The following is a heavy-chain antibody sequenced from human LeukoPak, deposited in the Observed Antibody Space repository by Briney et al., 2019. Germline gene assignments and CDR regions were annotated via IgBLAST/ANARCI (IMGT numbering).Heavy chain of an antibody. J-gene: IGHJ3*02. D-gene: IGHD3-10*01. V-gene: IGHV4-59*08. CDR1: GGSISVYY. CDR2: IYYSGST. CDR3: ARCYRYYGSGSYYEADFDI. Sequence: SETLSLTCTVSGGSISVYYWSWIRQPPGKGLEWIGYIYYSGSTNYNPSLKSRVTISVDTSKNQFSLKLSCVTAADTAVYYCARCYRYYGSGSYYEADFDIWGQGTMVTVSS.